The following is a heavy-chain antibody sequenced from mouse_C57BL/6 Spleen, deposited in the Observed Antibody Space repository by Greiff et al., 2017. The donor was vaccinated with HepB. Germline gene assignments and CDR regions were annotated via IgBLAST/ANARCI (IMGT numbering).Heavy chain of an antibody. CDR1: GYTFTSYW. Sequence: QVQLQQPGAELVRPGTSVKLSCKASGYTFTSYWMHWVKQRPGQGLEWIGVIDPSDSYTNYNQKFKGKATLTVDTSSSTAYMQLSSLTSEDSAVYYCERQDDYDVPYAMDYWGQGTSVTVSS. D-gene: IGHD2-4*01. CDR3: ERQDDYDVPYAMDY. J-gene: IGHJ4*01. CDR2: IDPSDSYT. V-gene: IGHV1-59*01.